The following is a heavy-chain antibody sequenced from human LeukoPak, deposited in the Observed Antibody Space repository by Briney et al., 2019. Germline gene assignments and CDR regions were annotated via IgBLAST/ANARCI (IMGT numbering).Heavy chain of an antibody. J-gene: IGHJ6*02. D-gene: IGHD4-11*01. CDR3: ARAPHYSNYGPYYYGMDV. CDR1: GFTFSDYY. CDR2: ISSSSSYT. Sequence: GGSLGLSCAASGFTFSDYYMSWIRQAPGKGLEWVLYISSSSSYTNYADSVKGRFTISRDNAKNSLYLQMNSLRAEDTAVYYCARAPHYSNYGPYYYGMDVWGQGTTVTVSS. V-gene: IGHV3-11*06.